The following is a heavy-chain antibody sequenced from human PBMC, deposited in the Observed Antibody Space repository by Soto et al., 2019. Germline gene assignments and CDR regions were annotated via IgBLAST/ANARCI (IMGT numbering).Heavy chain of an antibody. CDR1: GFKFRDYW. Sequence: EVQLVESGGGLVQPGRSLRLSCAASGFKFRDYWMSWVRRAPGKGLEWVGNIKHDTSEAHYADSVKGRFTITRDNIKNFVFLQMNGLRADDTASYYCARDGLLFSGPYRPSRFDYWGLGTQVTVSS. D-gene: IGHD3-16*02. CDR2: IKHDTSEA. J-gene: IGHJ4*02. CDR3: ARDGLLFSGPYRPSRFDY. V-gene: IGHV3-7*03.